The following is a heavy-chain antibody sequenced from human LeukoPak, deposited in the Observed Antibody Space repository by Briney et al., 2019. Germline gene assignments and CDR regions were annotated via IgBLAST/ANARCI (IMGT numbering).Heavy chain of an antibody. Sequence: RSLRLSCAASGFTFSSYAMHWVRQAPGKGLEWVAVISYDGSNKYYADSVKGRFTISRDNSKNTLYLQMNSLRAEDTAVYYCARDMGSSWYYYYGMDVWGQGTTVTVSS. J-gene: IGHJ6*02. CDR3: ARDMGSSWYYYYGMDV. V-gene: IGHV3-30-3*01. CDR2: ISYDGSNK. D-gene: IGHD6-13*01. CDR1: GFTFSSYA.